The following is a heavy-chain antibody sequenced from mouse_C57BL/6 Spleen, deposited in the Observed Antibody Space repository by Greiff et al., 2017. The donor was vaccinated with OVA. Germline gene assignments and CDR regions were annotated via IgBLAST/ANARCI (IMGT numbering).Heavy chain of an antibody. CDR3: ARESSYAMDY. J-gene: IGHJ4*01. CDR1: GFTFSDYY. CDR2: INYDGSST. Sequence: EVMLVESEGGLVQPGSSMKLSCTASGFTFSDYYMAWVRQVPEKGLEWVANINYDGSSTYYLDSLKSRFIISRDNAKNILYLQISSLKSEDTATYYCARESSYAMDYWGQGTSVTVSS. V-gene: IGHV5-16*01.